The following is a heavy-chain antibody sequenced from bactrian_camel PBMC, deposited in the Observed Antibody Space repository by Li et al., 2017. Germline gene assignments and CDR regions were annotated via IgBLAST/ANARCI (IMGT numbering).Heavy chain of an antibody. D-gene: IGHD7*01. V-gene: IGHV3S53*01. CDR1: GYTESNYC. J-gene: IGHJ6*01. CDR3: AAVRGTTSPFGACPISQVLQLPRFAY. Sequence: HVQLVESGGGSVQAGGSLRLSCVVSGYTESNYCMGWFRQAPGKEREDVASIDSSGRATYADAVKGRFTISKDIAKDTLYLQMNSLKPEDTAMYYCAAVRGTTSPFGACPISQVLQLPRFAYRGQGTQVTVS. CDR2: IDSSGRA.